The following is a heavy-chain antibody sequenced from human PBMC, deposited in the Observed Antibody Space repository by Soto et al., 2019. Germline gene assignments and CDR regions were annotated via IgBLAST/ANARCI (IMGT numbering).Heavy chain of an antibody. Sequence: ASVKVSCKASGYTFTSYGISWVRQAPGQGLEWMGWISAYNGNTNYAQKLQGRVTMTTDTYTSTAYMELRSLRSDDTAVYCCARVPPLEIPHPDNWFDPWGQGNLVTVSS. CDR2: ISAYNGNT. J-gene: IGHJ5*02. CDR1: GYTFTSYG. CDR3: ARVPPLEIPHPDNWFDP. D-gene: IGHD1-1*01. V-gene: IGHV1-18*04.